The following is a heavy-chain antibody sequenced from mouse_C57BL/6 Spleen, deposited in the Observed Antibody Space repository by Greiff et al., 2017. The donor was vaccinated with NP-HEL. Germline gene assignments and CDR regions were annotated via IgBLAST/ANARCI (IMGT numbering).Heavy chain of an antibody. Sequence: EVQLQQSGPELVKPGASVKISCKASGYTFTDYYMNWVKQSHGKSLEWIGDINPNNGGTSYNQKFKGKATLTVDKSSSTAYMELRSLTSEDSAVYYCAREGDPYGWFAYWGQGTLVTVSA. CDR1: GYTFTDYY. V-gene: IGHV1-26*01. CDR3: AREGDPYGWFAY. CDR2: INPNNGGT. J-gene: IGHJ3*01. D-gene: IGHD1-1*01.